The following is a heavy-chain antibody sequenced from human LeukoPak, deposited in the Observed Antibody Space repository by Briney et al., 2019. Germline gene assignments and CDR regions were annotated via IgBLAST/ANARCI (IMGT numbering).Heavy chain of an antibody. Sequence: PGGSLRLSCAASGFTFSSYAMSWVRQAPGKGLEWVSAISGSGGSTYYADSVKGRFTISRDNSKNTLYLQMNSLRAEDTAVYYCARGSESYSMGDYWGQGTLVTVST. CDR3: ARGSESYSMGDY. CDR1: GFTFSSYA. D-gene: IGHD2-15*01. CDR2: ISGSGGST. V-gene: IGHV3-23*01. J-gene: IGHJ4*02.